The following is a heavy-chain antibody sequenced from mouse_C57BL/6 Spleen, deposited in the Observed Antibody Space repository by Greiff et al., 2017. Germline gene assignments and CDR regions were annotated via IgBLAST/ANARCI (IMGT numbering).Heavy chain of an antibody. CDR2: IDPSDSET. Sequence: VQLQQPGAELVMPGASVKLSCKASGYTFTSYWMHWVKQRPGQGLEWIGNIDPSDSETHYNQKFKDKATLTVDKSSSTAYMQLSSLTSEDSAVYYCARSSYDGLENWGQGTLVTVSA. CDR3: ARSSYDGLEN. D-gene: IGHD2-3*01. CDR1: GYTFTSYW. V-gene: IGHV1-52*01. J-gene: IGHJ3*01.